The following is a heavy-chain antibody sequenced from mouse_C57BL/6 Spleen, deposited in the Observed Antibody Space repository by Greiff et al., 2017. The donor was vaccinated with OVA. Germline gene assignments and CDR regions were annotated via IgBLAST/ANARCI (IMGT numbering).Heavy chain of an antibody. CDR3: APYQGGFDV. J-gene: IGHJ1*03. V-gene: IGHV1-69*01. D-gene: IGHD2-10*01. CDR2: IDPSDSYT. Sequence: QVQLQQPGAELVMPGASVKLSCKASGYTFTSYWMHWVKQRPGQGLEWIGEIDPSDSYTNYNQKFKGKSTLTVDKSSSTAYMQLSSLTSEDSAVYYCAPYQGGFDVWGTGTTVTVSS. CDR1: GYTFTSYW.